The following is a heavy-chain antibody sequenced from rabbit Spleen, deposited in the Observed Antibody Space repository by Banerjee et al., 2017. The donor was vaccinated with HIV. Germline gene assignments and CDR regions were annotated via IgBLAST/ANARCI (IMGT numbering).Heavy chain of an antibody. CDR1: GFGFSSFYW. V-gene: IGHV1S45*01. CDR2: IDVTKYGTT. J-gene: IGHJ4*01. Sequence: QEQLEESGGDLVKPGASLTLTCKASGFGFSSFYWICWVRQAPGKGLEWIACIDVTKYGTTYYASWAKGRFTISKTSSTTVTLQMTSLTAADTATYFCARDAAGREDFNLWGQGTLVTVS. D-gene: IGHD4-2*01. CDR3: ARDAAGREDFNL.